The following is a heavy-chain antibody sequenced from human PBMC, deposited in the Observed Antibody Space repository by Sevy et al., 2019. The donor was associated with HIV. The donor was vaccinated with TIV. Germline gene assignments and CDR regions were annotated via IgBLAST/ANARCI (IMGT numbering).Heavy chain of an antibody. V-gene: IGHV3-7*01. J-gene: IGHJ5*02. CDR2: INQDGGVT. CDR1: GFTLNNYW. CDR3: AKSDTQQLGGWFDP. D-gene: IGHD6-13*01. Sequence: GGSLRLSCVASGFTLNNYWMHWVRQAPGKGLEWVANINQDGGVTYYVDSVRGRFTISRDNPKDTLYLQMNSLKIDDTGVYYCAKSDTQQLGGWFDPWGQGTPVTVSS.